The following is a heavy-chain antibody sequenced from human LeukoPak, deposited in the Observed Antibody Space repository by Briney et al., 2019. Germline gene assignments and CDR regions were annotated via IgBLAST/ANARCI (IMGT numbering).Heavy chain of an antibody. J-gene: IGHJ4*02. CDR2: IKPDGSEK. Sequence: PGGSLRLSCAASGFTHSNYWMTWVRQAPGKGLEWVANIKPDGSEKYYVDSVKGRFTISRDNAKNSLYLQMNSLGAEDTAVYYCARDQTPFVWGQGTLVTVSS. CDR1: GFTHSNYW. V-gene: IGHV3-7*01. CDR3: ARDQTPFV.